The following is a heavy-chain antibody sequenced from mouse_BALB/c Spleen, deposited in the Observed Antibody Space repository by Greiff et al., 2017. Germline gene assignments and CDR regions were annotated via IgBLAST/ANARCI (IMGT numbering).Heavy chain of an antibody. CDR3: PVTGTFDAMDY. J-gene: IGHJ4*01. CDR1: GFTFSNYW. Sequence: EVKLVESGGGLVQPGGSLKLSCVASGFTFSNYWMNWVRQSPEKGLEWVAEIRLKSNNYATHYAESVKGRFTISRDDSKSSVYLQMNNLRAEDTGMYYCPVTGTFDAMDYWGQGTSVTVSS. V-gene: IGHV6-6*02. CDR2: IRLKSNNYAT. D-gene: IGHD4-1*01.